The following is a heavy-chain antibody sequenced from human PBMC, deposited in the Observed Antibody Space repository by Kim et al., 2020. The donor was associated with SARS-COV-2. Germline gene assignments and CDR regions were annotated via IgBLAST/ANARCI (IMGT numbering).Heavy chain of an antibody. CDR3: ARHEGVRSGSYYFYGMDV. D-gene: IGHD3-10*01. V-gene: IGHV5-51*01. Sequence: GESLKISCQGSGYIFSDYWIGLVRQMPGKGLEWMGVIYPDDSDTRYSPSFQGQITISVDKSTSTAYLQWKSLKASDTALYYCARHEGVRSGSYYFYGMDVWGQGTTVTVPS. CDR1: GYIFSDYW. J-gene: IGHJ6*02. CDR2: IYPDDSDT.